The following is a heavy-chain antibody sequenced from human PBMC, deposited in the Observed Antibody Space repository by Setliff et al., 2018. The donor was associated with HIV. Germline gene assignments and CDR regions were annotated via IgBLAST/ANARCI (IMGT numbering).Heavy chain of an antibody. V-gene: IGHV7-4-1*02. CDR3: AREVDYSNYPGWFDP. J-gene: IGHJ5*02. D-gene: IGHD4-4*01. Sequence: ASVKVSGKASGYTFTSYAMNWVRQAPGQGLEWMGWINTNTGNPTYAQGFTGRFVFSLDTSVSTAYLQISSLKAEDTAVYYCAREVDYSNYPGWFDPWGQGTLVTVSS. CDR2: INTNTGNP. CDR1: GYTFTSYA.